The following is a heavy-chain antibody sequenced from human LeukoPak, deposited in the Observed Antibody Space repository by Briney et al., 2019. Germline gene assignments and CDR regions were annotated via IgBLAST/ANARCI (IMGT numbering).Heavy chain of an antibody. V-gene: IGHV4-39*01. Sequence: SETLSLTCTVSGGSISSSSYYWGWIRQPPGKGLEWIGSIYYSGSTYYNPSLKSRITMSVDTSKNQFSLKLSSVTAADTAVYYCARHYYDSSGYYYVRYWGQGTLVTVSS. D-gene: IGHD3-22*01. CDR3: ARHYYDSSGYYYVRY. CDR2: IYYSGST. J-gene: IGHJ4*02. CDR1: GGSISSSSYY.